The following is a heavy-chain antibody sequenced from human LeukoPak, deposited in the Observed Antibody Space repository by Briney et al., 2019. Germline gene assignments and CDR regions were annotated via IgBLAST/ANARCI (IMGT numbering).Heavy chain of an antibody. D-gene: IGHD2-2*01. CDR1: GYTFTGYY. Sequence: ASVKVSCKASGYTFTGYYMHWVRQAPGQGLEWMGWINPNSGGTNYAQKFQGRVTMTRDTSISTAYMELSRLRSDDTAVYYCARVLYCSSTSCPYFDYWGHGTLVTVSS. V-gene: IGHV1-2*02. J-gene: IGHJ4*01. CDR2: INPNSGGT. CDR3: ARVLYCSSTSCPYFDY.